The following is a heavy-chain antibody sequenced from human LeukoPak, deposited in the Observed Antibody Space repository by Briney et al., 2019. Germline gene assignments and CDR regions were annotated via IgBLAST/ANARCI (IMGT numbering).Heavy chain of an antibody. CDR3: ARQGCSSTSCYSHYYYGMDV. J-gene: IGHJ6*02. CDR2: IYPGDSDT. D-gene: IGHD2-2*01. Sequence: HGESLKIFCKGSGYSFTSYWIGWVRQMPGKGLEWMGIIYPGDSDTRYSPSFQGQVTISADKSISTAYLQWSSLKASDTAMYYCARQGCSSTSCYSHYYYGMDVWGQGTTVTVSS. CDR1: GYSFTSYW. V-gene: IGHV5-51*01.